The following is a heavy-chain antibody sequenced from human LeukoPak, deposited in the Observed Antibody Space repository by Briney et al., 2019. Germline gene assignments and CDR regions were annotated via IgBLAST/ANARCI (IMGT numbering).Heavy chain of an antibody. J-gene: IGHJ4*02. V-gene: IGHV3-73*01. CDR2: IRSKANSYAT. CDR1: GFTFSGSA. Sequence: AGGALRLSCAASGFTFSGSAMHWVRQASGKGLEWVGRIRSKANSYATAYAASVKGRFTISGDDSKNTAYLQMNSLKTEDTAVYYCTRGRYSSSNLFDYWGQGTLVTVSS. CDR3: TRGRYSSSNLFDY. D-gene: IGHD6-6*01.